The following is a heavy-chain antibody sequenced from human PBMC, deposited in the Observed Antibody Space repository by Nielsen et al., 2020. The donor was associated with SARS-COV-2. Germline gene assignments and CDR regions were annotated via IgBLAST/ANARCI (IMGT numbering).Heavy chain of an antibody. CDR3: AHRRPGSYGLFDH. J-gene: IGHJ4*02. V-gene: IGHV2-5*02. D-gene: IGHD3-10*01. CDR1: GFSFSTSQVG. Sequence: SGSTLVNPTQTLTLLCTFSGFSFSTSQVGVGWIRQPPGKALEWLAVIHWDDDKRYSPSLKRRLTISKDTSKNQVVLTMTNMDPGDTATYYCAHRRPGSYGLFDHWGQGTLVTVSS. CDR2: IHWDDDK.